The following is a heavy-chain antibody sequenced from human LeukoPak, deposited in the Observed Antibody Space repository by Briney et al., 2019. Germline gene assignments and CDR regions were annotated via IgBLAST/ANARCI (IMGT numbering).Heavy chain of an antibody. V-gene: IGHV3-15*01. J-gene: IGHJ3*01. D-gene: IGHD1-1*01. Sequence: PGGSLRLSCAASGFTFSNAWMSWVRQAPGKGLEWVGRIKSKTDGGTTDYAAPVKGRFTISRGDSKNTLYLQMNSLKTEDTAVYYCTTDWYNRNEGLSPWGQGTMVTVSS. CDR3: TTDWYNRNEGLSP. CDR2: IKSKTDGGTT. CDR1: GFTFSNAW.